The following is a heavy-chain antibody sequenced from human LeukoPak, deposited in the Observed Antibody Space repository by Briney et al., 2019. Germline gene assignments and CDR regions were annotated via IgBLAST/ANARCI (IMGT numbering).Heavy chain of an antibody. CDR3: ARDRGWGDSSGYYGWYYFDY. CDR1: GGSISSGGYY. J-gene: IGHJ4*02. D-gene: IGHD3-22*01. V-gene: IGHV4-31*03. CDR2: IYYSGST. Sequence: PSKTLSLTCTVSGGSISSGGYYWSWIRQHPGKGLEWIGYIYYSGSTYYNPSLKSRVTISVDTSKNQFSLKLSSVTAADTAVYYCARDRGWGDSSGYYGWYYFDYWGQGTLVTVSS.